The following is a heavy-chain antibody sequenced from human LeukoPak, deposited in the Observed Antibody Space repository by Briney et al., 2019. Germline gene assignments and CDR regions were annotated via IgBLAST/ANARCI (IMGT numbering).Heavy chain of an antibody. CDR2: VSPYNDNT. D-gene: IGHD3-22*01. CDR3: ARDEYYYDSSGYYSPYYSDY. Sequence: ASVKVSCKASGYTFARHGITWVRQAPGQGLEWMGWVSPYNDNTNYAQKLQGGVTMTTDTSTSTAYMELRSLRSDDTAVYYCARDEYYYDSSGYYSPYYSDYWGQGTLVTVSS. CDR1: GYTFARHG. J-gene: IGHJ4*02. V-gene: IGHV1-18*01.